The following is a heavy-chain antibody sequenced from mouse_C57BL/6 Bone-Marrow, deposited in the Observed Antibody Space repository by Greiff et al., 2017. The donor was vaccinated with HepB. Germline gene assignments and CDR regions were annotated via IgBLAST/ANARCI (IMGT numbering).Heavy chain of an antibody. CDR1: GYTFTDYE. J-gene: IGHJ1*03. CDR3: TRLRSGYFDV. V-gene: IGHV1-15*01. D-gene: IGHD1-1*01. Sequence: ESGAELVRPGASVTLSCKASGYTFTDYEMHWVKQTPVHGLEWIGAIDPETGGTAYNQKFKGKAILTADKSSSTAYMELRSLTSEDSAVYYCTRLRSGYFDVWGTGTTVTVSS. CDR2: IDPETGGT.